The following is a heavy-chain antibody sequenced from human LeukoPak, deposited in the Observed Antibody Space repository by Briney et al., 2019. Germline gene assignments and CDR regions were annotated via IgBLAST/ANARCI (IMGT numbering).Heavy chain of an antibody. V-gene: IGHV1-46*01. CDR3: ARGGSDFHY. Sequence: ASVKVSCTASGYTFSNYYMYWVRQAPGQGLQRMGIINPKGINTRYAQKFQGRVTITRDISTSTVYMELRSLRSEDTAVYYCARGGSDFHYWGRGTLVPVSS. D-gene: IGHD3-10*01. J-gene: IGHJ4*02. CDR2: INPKGINT. CDR1: GYTFSNYY.